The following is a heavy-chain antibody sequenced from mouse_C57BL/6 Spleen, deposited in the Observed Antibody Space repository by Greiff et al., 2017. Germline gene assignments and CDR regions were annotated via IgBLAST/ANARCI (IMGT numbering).Heavy chain of an antibody. CDR3: ASRLTQAWFAY. Sequence: VQLQESGPELVKPGASVKLSCKASGYTFTSYDINWVKQRPGQGLEWIGWIYPRDGSTKYNEKFKGKATLTVDPSSRTAYMELHSLTSEDSAVYFCASRLTQAWFAYWGQGTLGTVSA. V-gene: IGHV1-85*01. CDR2: IYPRDGST. CDR1: GYTFTSYD. J-gene: IGHJ3*01.